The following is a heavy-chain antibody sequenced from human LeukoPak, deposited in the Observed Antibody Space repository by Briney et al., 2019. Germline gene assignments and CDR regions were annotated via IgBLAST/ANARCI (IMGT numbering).Heavy chain of an antibody. Sequence: GGSLRLSCTASGFTFSDYYISWIRQAPGKGLEWVSYISGDGTTIYYADSVKGRFTISRDNAKNSLYLQMNSLRAEDTAVYYCAREFPGFYYGSSGYFDYWGQGTLVTVSS. V-gene: IGHV3-11*04. D-gene: IGHD3-22*01. CDR3: AREFPGFYYGSSGYFDY. CDR2: ISGDGTTI. J-gene: IGHJ4*02. CDR1: GFTFSDYY.